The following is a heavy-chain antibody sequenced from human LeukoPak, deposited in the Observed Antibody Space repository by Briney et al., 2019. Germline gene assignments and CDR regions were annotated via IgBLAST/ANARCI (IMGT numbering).Heavy chain of an antibody. CDR2: ISSSSSYI. J-gene: IGHJ3*02. Sequence: PGGSLRLSCAASGFTFSSYSMNWVRQAPGKGLEWVSSISSSSSYIYYADSVKGRFTISRDNAKNSLYLQMNSLRAEDTAVYYCARQAPTYYYGSSGYHDAFDIWGQGTMVTVSS. CDR3: ARQAPTYYYGSSGYHDAFDI. D-gene: IGHD3-22*01. V-gene: IGHV3-21*01. CDR1: GFTFSSYS.